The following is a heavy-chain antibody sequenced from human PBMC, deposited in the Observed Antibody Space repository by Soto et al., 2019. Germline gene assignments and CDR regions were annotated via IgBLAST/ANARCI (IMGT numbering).Heavy chain of an antibody. Sequence: EVQLLESGGGLVQPGGSLRLSCAASGFTFSSYAMTWVRQAPGKGLEWVSDISGSGGSTHYADSVKGRFTISRDNSKDTLYLQMKSLRGEATAIYYCAKSGYGSATNWFDPWGQGTLVTVSA. CDR1: GFTFSSYA. D-gene: IGHD3-10*01. CDR3: AKSGYGSATNWFDP. CDR2: ISGSGGST. J-gene: IGHJ5*02. V-gene: IGHV3-23*01.